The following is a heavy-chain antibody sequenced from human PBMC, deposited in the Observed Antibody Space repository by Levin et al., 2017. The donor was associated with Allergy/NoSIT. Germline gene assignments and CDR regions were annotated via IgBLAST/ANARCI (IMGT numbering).Heavy chain of an antibody. CDR3: ARTHGYYHYMDV. CDR1: GYSFTTFG. J-gene: IGHJ6*03. V-gene: IGHV1-18*01. CDR2: IAVYNGDT. Sequence: ASVKVSCKAFGYSFTTFGASWVRQAPGQGLEWMGWIAVYNGDTKYSQKSQGRVSMTTEIYTSTAYMELRSLRSDDTAIYYCARTHGYYHYMDVWGKGTTVTVS.